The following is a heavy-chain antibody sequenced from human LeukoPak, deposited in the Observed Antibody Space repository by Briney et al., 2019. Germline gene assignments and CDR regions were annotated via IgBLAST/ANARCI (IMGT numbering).Heavy chain of an antibody. CDR3: ARDITGGSAFDI. Sequence: GASVKVSCKASGGTFSSYAISWVRQAPGQGLEWMGGIIPIFGTANYAQKFQGRVTITADESTSTAYMELSSLRSEDTAVYYCARDITGGSAFDIWGQGTMVTVSS. CDR1: GGTFSSYA. CDR2: IIPIFGTA. D-gene: IGHD3-16*01. V-gene: IGHV1-69*13. J-gene: IGHJ3*02.